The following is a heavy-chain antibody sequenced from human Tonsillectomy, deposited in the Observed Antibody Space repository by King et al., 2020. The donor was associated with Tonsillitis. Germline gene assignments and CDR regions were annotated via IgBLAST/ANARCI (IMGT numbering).Heavy chain of an antibody. Sequence: QLVQSGGGVVQPGTSQRLSCAASGFTFSIYGMHCVRQAPGKGLEGVAVIWYDGSNKYYADSVKGRFTIYRDNSKNTLFLQMDSLRAEATAVYYCARGSGTAVAHAFDMWGQGTMVTVSS. CDR1: GFTFSIYG. CDR2: IWYDGSNK. J-gene: IGHJ3*02. V-gene: IGHV3-33*08. D-gene: IGHD6-19*01. CDR3: ARGSGTAVAHAFDM.